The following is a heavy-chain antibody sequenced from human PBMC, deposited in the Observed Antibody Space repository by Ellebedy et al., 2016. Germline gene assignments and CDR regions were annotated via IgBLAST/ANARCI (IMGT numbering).Heavy chain of an antibody. V-gene: IGHV5-10-1*01. CDR2: IDPSDSYN. CDR3: ARHFGSLDAPDY. D-gene: IGHD3-3*01. J-gene: IGHJ4*02. Sequence: GESLKISCKGSGYSFTSYWISWVRQMPGKGLEWMGRIDPSDSYNNYSPSFRGHVTISSDKSINTAYLQWSSLKASDTAMYFCARHFGSLDAPDYWGQGTLVTVSS. CDR1: GYSFTSYW.